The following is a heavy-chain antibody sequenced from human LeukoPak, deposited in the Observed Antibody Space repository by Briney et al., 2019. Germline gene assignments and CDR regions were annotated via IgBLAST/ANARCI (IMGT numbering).Heavy chain of an antibody. V-gene: IGHV4-4*07. CDR3: ARVNYYYYYMDV. CDR1: GGSISNYY. J-gene: IGHJ6*03. CDR2: IYTSGGT. Sequence: PSETLSLTCTVSGGSISNYYWTWIRQPAGKGLEWIGRIYTSGGTNYNPSLKSRVTMSVDTSKNQFSLKLSSVTAADTAVYYCARVNYYYYYMDVWGKGTTVTVSS.